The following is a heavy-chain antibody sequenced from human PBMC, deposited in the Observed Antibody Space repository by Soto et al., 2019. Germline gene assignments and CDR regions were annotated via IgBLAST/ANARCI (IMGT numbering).Heavy chain of an antibody. V-gene: IGHV1-8*01. CDR1: GYRFASYD. Sequence: ASVKVSCKASGYRFASYDINWVRQVTGQGLEWMGRMNPNTGNTYYAQKLQGRVTMTTDTSTSTAYMELRSLRSDDTAVYYCARDFDRDIVLMVYAISLGSYAFDIWGQGTMVTVSS. J-gene: IGHJ3*02. CDR3: ARDFDRDIVLMVYAISLGSYAFDI. D-gene: IGHD2-8*01. CDR2: MNPNTGNT.